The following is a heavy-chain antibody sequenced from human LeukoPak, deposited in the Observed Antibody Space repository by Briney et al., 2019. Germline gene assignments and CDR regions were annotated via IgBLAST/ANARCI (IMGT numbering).Heavy chain of an antibody. CDR2: TYYRSKWYY. D-gene: IGHD1-26*01. J-gene: IGHJ4*02. V-gene: IGHV6-1*01. CDR3: ARDPVGGPTIFDY. CDR1: GDSVSSNSAA. Sequence: SQTLSLTCALSGDSVSSNSAAWNWIRQSPSRGLEWLGRTYYRSKWYYDYAVAVKSRISINPDTSKNQFSLQLSSVTPEDTAVYYCARDPVGGPTIFDYWGQGTLVTVSS.